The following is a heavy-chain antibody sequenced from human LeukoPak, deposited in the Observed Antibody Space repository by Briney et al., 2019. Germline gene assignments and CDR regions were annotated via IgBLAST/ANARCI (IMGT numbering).Heavy chain of an antibody. V-gene: IGHV3-15*01. CDR2: IKSKTEGGTI. CDR1: GFIFNIYW. CDR3: TTAMVVTAILYFQH. Sequence: GGSLRLSCAASGFIFNIYWMSWVRQAPGRGLEWVGRIKSKTEGGTIDYAAPVKGRFTISRDDSKNTLYLQMNSLKTEDTAVYYCTTAMVVTAILYFQHWGQGTLVTVSS. D-gene: IGHD2-21*02. J-gene: IGHJ1*01.